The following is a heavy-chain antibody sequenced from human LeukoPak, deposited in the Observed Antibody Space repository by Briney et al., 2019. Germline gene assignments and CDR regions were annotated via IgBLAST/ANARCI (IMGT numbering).Heavy chain of an antibody. CDR1: GYTFTDNY. J-gene: IGHJ3*02. Sequence: ASVKVSCKASGYTFTDNYMHWVRQAPGQGLEWMGWINPYSGGTVYAQKFQGRVTMTRDTSISTAYMELSRLRYDDTAVYYCGRVSCGGNCYSLIGTFDIWGQGTMVTVSS. CDR3: GRVSCGGNCYSLIGTFDI. D-gene: IGHD2-15*01. CDR2: INPYSGGT. V-gene: IGHV1-2*02.